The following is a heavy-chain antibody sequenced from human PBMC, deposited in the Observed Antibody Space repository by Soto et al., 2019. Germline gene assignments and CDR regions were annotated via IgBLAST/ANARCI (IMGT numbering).Heavy chain of an antibody. CDR2: IIGSGGST. CDR1: GFTFNSYA. D-gene: IGHD3-22*01. V-gene: IGHV3-23*01. CDR3: AKDRANDYYDSSGYYLTLLPYYYGMDV. Sequence: GGSLRLSCAASGFTFNSYAMSWVRQPPGTGLYWVSTIIGSGGSTYYADSVKGRFTISRDNSKNTLYLQMNSLRAEDTAVYYCAKDRANDYYDSSGYYLTLLPYYYGMDVWGQGTTVTVSS. J-gene: IGHJ6*02.